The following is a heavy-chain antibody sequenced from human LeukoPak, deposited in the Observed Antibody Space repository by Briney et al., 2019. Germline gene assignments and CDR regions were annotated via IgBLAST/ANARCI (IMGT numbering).Heavy chain of an antibody. V-gene: IGHV3-23*01. Sequence: PGGSLRLSCAASGFTFPSNTMSWVRQAPGKGLECVSFIRDGGDNSYYADSVKGRFTISRDNSKNMLYLQMNSLRAVDTAIYYCAKGSGSASARLDFWGQGTLVTVSS. CDR1: GFTFPSNT. CDR3: AKGSGSASARLDF. J-gene: IGHJ4*02. CDR2: IRDGGDNS. D-gene: IGHD6-19*01.